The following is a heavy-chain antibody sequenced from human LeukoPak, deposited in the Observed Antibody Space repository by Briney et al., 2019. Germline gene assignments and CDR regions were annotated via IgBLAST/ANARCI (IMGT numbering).Heavy chain of an antibody. J-gene: IGHJ5*02. Sequence: GGSLRLSCAASGFTFSSYSLNWVRQAPGKGLEWVSSISSSSSYIYYADSVKGRFTISRDNTKNSLYLQMNSLRAEDTAVYYCASSYGDFPSRVFDPWGREPWSPSPQ. CDR3: ASSYGDFPSRVFDP. D-gene: IGHD4-17*01. V-gene: IGHV3-21*01. CDR1: GFTFSSYS. CDR2: ISSSSSYI.